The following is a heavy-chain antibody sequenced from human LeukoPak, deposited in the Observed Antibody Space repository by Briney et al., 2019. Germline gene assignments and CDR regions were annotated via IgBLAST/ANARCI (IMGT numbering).Heavy chain of an antibody. D-gene: IGHD4-23*01. CDR2: INPNSGGT. Sequence: ASVKVSCKASGYTFTGYYMHWVRQAPGQGLEWMGWINPNSGGTNYAQKLQGRVTMTRDTSISTAYMELSRLRSDDTAVYYCARENYGGDSVFDYWGQGTVDSVSS. CDR3: ARENYGGDSVFDY. J-gene: IGHJ4*02. V-gene: IGHV1-2*02. CDR1: GYTFTGYY.